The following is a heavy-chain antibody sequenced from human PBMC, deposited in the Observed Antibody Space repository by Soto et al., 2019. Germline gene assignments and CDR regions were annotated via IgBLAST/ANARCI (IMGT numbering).Heavy chain of an antibody. V-gene: IGHV1-69*13. D-gene: IGHD3-10*01. CDR1: GGTFSSYA. Sequence: GSSVKVSCKASGGTFSSYAISWVRQAPGQGLEWMGGIIPIFGTANYAQKFQGRVTITADESTSTAYMELSSLRSEETAVYYCARLAGGAPTEPWTGNGQDFDYWGQGTMVTVSS. CDR3: ARLAGGAPTEPWTGNGQDFDY. J-gene: IGHJ4*02. CDR2: IIPIFGTA.